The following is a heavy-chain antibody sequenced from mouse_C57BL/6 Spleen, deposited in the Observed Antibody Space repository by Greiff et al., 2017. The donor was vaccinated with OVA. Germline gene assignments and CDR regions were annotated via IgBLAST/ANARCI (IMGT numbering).Heavy chain of an antibody. CDR3: ARNSPVYDW. CDR2: IDPSDSYT. D-gene: IGHD2-3*01. Sequence: QVQLQQPGAELVRPGTSVKLSCKASGYTFTSYWMHWVKQRPGQGLEWIGVIDPSDSYTNYNQKFKGKATLTVDTSSSTAYMQLSSLTSEDSAVYYCARNSPVYDWWGKGTTLTVSS. V-gene: IGHV1-59*01. J-gene: IGHJ2*01. CDR1: GYTFTSYW.